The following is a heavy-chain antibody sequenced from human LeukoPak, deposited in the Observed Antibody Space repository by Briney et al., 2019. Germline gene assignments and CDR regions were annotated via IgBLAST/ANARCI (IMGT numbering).Heavy chain of an antibody. CDR2: ISWNSGSV. D-gene: IGHD3-10*01. Sequence: PGGSLRLSCAASGFTFDDYAMHWVRQAPGKGLEWVAGISWNSGSVGYADSVKGRFTISRDNAKNSLYLQMDSLRADDTALYYCAKDTRGGTTIRGYYFDCWGQGALVTVSS. CDR1: GFTFDDYA. V-gene: IGHV3-9*01. J-gene: IGHJ4*02. CDR3: AKDTRGGTTIRGYYFDC.